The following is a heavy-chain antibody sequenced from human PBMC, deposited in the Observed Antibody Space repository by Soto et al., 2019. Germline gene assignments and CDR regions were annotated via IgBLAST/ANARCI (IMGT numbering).Heavy chain of an antibody. CDR2: IIPTLGTA. CDR1: GGTFSTYV. CDR3: AKDLNGDFFFDY. D-gene: IGHD4-17*01. J-gene: IGHJ4*02. Sequence: SVKVSCKASGGTFSTYVISWVRQAPGQGLEWMGGIIPTLGTANYAQKFQGRVTITADESTSTAYVEVNSLRAEDTALYYCAKDLNGDFFFDYWGQGTLVTVSS. V-gene: IGHV1-69*13.